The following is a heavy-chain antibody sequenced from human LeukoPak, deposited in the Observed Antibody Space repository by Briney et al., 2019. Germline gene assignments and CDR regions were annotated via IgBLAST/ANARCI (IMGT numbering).Heavy chain of an antibody. J-gene: IGHJ4*02. V-gene: IGHV1-2*02. CDR1: AYTFTDYS. Sequence: ASVKVSCKASAYTFTDYSIHWVRQAPGQGLEWMGWINPNSGDTNYAQKFQGRVTMTRSTSISTAYMELSRLTSDDTAVYYCARGTDFDYWGQGTLVTVSS. CDR3: ARGTDFDY. CDR2: INPNSGDT.